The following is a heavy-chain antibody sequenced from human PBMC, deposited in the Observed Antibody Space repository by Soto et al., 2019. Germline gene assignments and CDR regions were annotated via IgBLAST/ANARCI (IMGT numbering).Heavy chain of an antibody. CDR1: GSSISSHW. Sequence: LRLSCAASGSSISSHWMSWVRQAPGKGLEWVANNNQDGTKIHYVDSVKGRFTISRDNAKNSLHLQLSSLRADDTAVYFCARGEEWLLLSLQGVFDQWGQGTLVTAPQ. CDR2: NNQDGTKI. D-gene: IGHD3-3*01. V-gene: IGHV3-7*03. CDR3: ARGEEWLLLSLQGVFDQ. J-gene: IGHJ4*02.